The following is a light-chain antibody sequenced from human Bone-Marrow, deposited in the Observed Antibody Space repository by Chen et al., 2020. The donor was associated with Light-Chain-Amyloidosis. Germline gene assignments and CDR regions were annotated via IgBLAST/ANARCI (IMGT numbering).Light chain of an antibody. Sequence: NFMLTQPHPVSESPGKTVIISCTRSSGSIATNYVQWYQQCPGSSPTTVIYEDDQRPSGVPDRFSGSIDRSSNSASLTISGLKTEDEADYYCQSYQGSSQGVFGGGTKLTVL. CDR3: QSYQGSSQGV. V-gene: IGLV6-57*01. CDR2: EDD. J-gene: IGLJ3*02. CDR1: SGSIATNY.